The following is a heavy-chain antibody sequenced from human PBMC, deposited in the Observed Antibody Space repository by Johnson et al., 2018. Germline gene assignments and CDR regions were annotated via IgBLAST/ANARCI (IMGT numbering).Heavy chain of an antibody. CDR1: GFPFGDYA. J-gene: IGHJ1*01. D-gene: IGHD6-19*01. Sequence: EVQLLESGGGLVQPGRSLRLSCPASGFPFGDYAMSWFRQAPGKGLEWVGFIRSKAYGGTTEYAESVKGRFTITRDDSKSMPYLQMNSLKTEDRAVYYCTSGIPIAVADTPGYFQHWGQGTLVTVSS. CDR2: IRSKAYGGTT. V-gene: IGHV3-49*03. CDR3: TSGIPIAVADTPGYFQH.